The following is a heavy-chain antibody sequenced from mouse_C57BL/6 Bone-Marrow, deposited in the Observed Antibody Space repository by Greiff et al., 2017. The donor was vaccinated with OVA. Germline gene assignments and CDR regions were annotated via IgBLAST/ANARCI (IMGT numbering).Heavy chain of an antibody. CDR2: IDPEDGET. CDR1: GFNIKDYY. D-gene: IGHD1-1*01. V-gene: IGHV14-2*01. CDR3: ARGYTTVVATGYFDV. J-gene: IGHJ1*03. Sequence: VQLKESGAELVKPGASVKLSCTASGFNIKDYYMHWVKQRTEQGLEWIGRIDPEDGETKYAPKFQGKATITADTSSNTAYLQLSSLTSEDTAVYYCARGYTTVVATGYFDVWGTGTTVTVSS.